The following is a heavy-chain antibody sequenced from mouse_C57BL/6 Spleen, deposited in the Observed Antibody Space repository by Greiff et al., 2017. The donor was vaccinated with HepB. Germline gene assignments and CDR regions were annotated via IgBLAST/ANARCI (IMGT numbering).Heavy chain of an antibody. CDR2: ISYDGSN. D-gene: IGHD1-1*02. J-gene: IGHJ4*01. CDR1: GYSITSGYY. Sequence: DVQLQESGPGLVKPSQSLSLTCSVTGYSITSGYYWNWIRQFPGNKLEWMGYISYDGSNNYNPSLKNRISITRDTSKNQFFLKLNSVTTEDTATYYFAREGYGYAMDYWGQGTSVTVSS. CDR3: AREGYGYAMDY. V-gene: IGHV3-6*01.